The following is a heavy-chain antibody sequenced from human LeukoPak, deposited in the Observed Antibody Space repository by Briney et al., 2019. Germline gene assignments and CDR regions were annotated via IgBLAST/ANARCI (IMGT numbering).Heavy chain of an antibody. D-gene: IGHD4-11*01. CDR2: INYSGST. CDR3: VRSPTVTTRGDF. Sequence: PSETLSLTCTVSGGSIGRHYWSWIRQPPGKGLEWIGYINYSGSTDYNPSLKSRVTMSVDTSKNQFSLKLNSVTAVDTAVYYCVRSPTVTTRGDFWGQGTLVTVSS. CDR1: GGSIGRHY. J-gene: IGHJ4*02. V-gene: IGHV4-59*08.